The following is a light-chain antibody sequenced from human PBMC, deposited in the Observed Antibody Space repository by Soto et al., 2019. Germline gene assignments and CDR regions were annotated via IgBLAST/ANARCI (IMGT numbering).Light chain of an antibody. V-gene: IGKV3-20*01. CDR3: QQYGNSPYT. Sequence: EIVLTQSPGTLSLSPGEGATLSCRASQSVSSNYLAWYQQKPGQAPRLLIYSASSRATGIPDRFSGSGSGTDFTLTISRLEPEDFAVYYCQQYGNSPYTFGQGTKVDIK. CDR2: SAS. CDR1: QSVSSNY. J-gene: IGKJ2*01.